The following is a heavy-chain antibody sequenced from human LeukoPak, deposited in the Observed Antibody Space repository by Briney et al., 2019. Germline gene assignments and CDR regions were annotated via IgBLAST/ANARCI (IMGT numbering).Heavy chain of an antibody. CDR3: ARVVRGAVTSNCFDP. V-gene: IGHV4-59*01. CDR1: GGSINDYY. J-gene: IGHJ5*02. CDR2: ISNSGTT. D-gene: IGHD4-17*01. Sequence: PSETLSLTCTVSGGSINDYYWTWIRQAPGKGLEWIGYISNSGTTDYNLSLKSRVTMSVDTSNNEFSLRLTSVTAADTAMYYCARVVRGAVTSNCFDPWGQGTLVTVSS.